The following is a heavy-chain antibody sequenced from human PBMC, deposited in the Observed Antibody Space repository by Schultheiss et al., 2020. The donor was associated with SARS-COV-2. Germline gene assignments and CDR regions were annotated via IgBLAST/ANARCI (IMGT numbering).Heavy chain of an antibody. J-gene: IGHJ4*02. CDR3: VKAAPTYSGRGFDY. V-gene: IGHV3-74*01. Sequence: GGSLRLSCAASGFTVSSNYMSWVRQAPGKGLVWVSRINSDGSSTSYADSVKGRFTISRDNSKNTLYLQMSSLRAEDTAVYYCVKAAPTYSGRGFDYWGQGTLVTVSS. CDR1: GFTVSSNY. D-gene: IGHD1-26*01. CDR2: INSDGSST.